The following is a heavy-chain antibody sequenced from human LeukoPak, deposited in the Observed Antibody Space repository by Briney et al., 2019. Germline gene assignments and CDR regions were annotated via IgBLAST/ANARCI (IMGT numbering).Heavy chain of an antibody. Sequence: SSETLSLTCAVYGGSFSGYYWSWIRQPPGKGLEWIGEINHSGSTNYNPSLKSRVTISVDTSKNQFSLKLSSVTAADTAVYYCARRGGLLWFGELLYLDYWGQGTLVTVSS. CDR1: GGSFSGYY. CDR2: INHSGST. V-gene: IGHV4-34*01. D-gene: IGHD3-10*01. CDR3: ARRGGLLWFGELLYLDY. J-gene: IGHJ4*02.